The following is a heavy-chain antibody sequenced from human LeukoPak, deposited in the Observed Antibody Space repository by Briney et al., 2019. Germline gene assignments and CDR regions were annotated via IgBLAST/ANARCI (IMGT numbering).Heavy chain of an antibody. D-gene: IGHD3-10*01. V-gene: IGHV1-46*01. CDR1: GYTFTSYY. CDR2: INPSGGST. Sequence: ASVKVSCKASGYTFTSYYMHWVRQAPGQGLEWMGIINPSGGSTSYAQKFQGRVTMTRDMSTSTVCMELSSLRSEDTAVYYCARDVPSYYYGSGSYSPYFDYWGQGTLVTVSS. CDR3: ARDVPSYYYGSGSYSPYFDY. J-gene: IGHJ4*02.